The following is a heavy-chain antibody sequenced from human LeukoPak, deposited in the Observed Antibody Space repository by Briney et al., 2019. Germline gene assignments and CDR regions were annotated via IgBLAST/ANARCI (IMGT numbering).Heavy chain of an antibody. CDR3: ARDYSSSWQARYYYYGMDV. CDR1: GYTFTSYG. D-gene: IGHD6-13*01. CDR2: ISAYNGNT. V-gene: IGHV1-18*04. Sequence: AAAKVSCKASGYTFTSYGISWGPPAPGQGLEGMGWISAYNGNTNYGQKLQGTVTMTTDTSTSTDYMERGRLRSDGTAVYYCARDYSSSWQARYYYYGMDVWGKETTVTVSS. J-gene: IGHJ6*04.